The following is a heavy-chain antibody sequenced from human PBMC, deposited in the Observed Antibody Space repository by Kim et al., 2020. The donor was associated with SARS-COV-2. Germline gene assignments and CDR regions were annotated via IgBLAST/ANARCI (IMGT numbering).Heavy chain of an antibody. CDR2: IWYDGSNK. V-gene: IGHV3-33*01. CDR3: ARGIAAAGSYYGMDV. J-gene: IGHJ6*02. Sequence: GGSLRLSCAASGFTFSSYGMHWVRQAPGKGLEWVAVIWYDGSNKYYADSVKGRFTISRDNSKNTLYLQMNSLRAEETAVYYCARGIAAAGSYYGMDVWGQGTTVTVSS. D-gene: IGHD6-13*01. CDR1: GFTFSSYG.